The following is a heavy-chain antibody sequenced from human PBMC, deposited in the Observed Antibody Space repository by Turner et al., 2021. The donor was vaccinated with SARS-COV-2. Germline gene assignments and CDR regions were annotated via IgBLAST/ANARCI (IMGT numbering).Heavy chain of an antibody. D-gene: IGHD2-2*01. Sequence: QVQLVESGGGVVQPGRFLRLSCAASGFTFSNYAMHWVRQAPGKGLEWVVFISYDGSYKYYADSVKGRFTISRDNSKNTLYLQMNSLRAEDTAVYYCARDREDCSSSSCYEAYWGQGTLVTVSS. CDR2: ISYDGSYK. CDR3: ARDREDCSSSSCYEAY. CDR1: GFTFSNYA. V-gene: IGHV3-30-3*01. J-gene: IGHJ4*02.